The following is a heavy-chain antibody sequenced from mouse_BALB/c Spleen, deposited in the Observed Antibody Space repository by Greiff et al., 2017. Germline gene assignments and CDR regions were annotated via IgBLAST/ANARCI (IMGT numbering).Heavy chain of an antibody. Sequence: EVKLVESGGGLVKPGGSLKLSCAASGFTFSSYTMSWVRQTPEKRLEWVATISSGGSYTYYPDSVKGRFTISRDNAKNTLYLQMSSLKSEDTAMYDGTRDHGNYGYAMDYWGQGTSVTVSS. V-gene: IGHV5-6-4*01. D-gene: IGHD2-1*01. CDR3: TRDHGNYGYAMDY. CDR1: GFTFSSYT. J-gene: IGHJ4*01. CDR2: ISSGGSYT.